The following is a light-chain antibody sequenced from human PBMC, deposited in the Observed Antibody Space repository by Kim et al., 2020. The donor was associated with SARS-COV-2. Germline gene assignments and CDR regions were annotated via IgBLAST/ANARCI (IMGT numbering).Light chain of an antibody. Sequence: SASVGDRVTITCRASKSIRSDMHWYQQKTGSAPKLLIYAASNLQSGVPSRFSGGGSGTDFTLFISSLQPEDFATYYCQQSYSTPYTFGQGTKLEI. CDR1: KSIRSD. CDR2: AAS. CDR3: QQSYSTPYT. J-gene: IGKJ2*01. V-gene: IGKV1-39*01.